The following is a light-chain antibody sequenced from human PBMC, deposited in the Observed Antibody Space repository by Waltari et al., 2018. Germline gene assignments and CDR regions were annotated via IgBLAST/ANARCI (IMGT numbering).Light chain of an antibody. V-gene: IGKV1-39*01. J-gene: IGKJ3*01. CDR1: QSISTY. Sequence: DIQMTQSPSSLSASVGDRVTITCRATQSISTYLNWYLQKPGKAPKLLIYAASSLESGAPSRFSGSGSGTDFTRTITSLQPEDFATYYGQQSYRTPFTFGPGTKVDIK. CDR2: AAS. CDR3: QQSYRTPFT.